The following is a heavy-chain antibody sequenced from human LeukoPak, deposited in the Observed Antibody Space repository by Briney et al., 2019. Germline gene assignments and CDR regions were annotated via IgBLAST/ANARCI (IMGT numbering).Heavy chain of an antibody. CDR1: GFTFDDYG. Sequence: PGGSLRLSCAASGFTFDDYGMSWVRQAPGKGLEWVSGINGNGGSAGYADSLEGRFTISRDNAKNSLYLQMNSLRVEDTALYYCARSIYGVYSFGPPFDYWGQGTLVTVSS. D-gene: IGHD5-18*01. CDR2: INGNGGSA. CDR3: ARSIYGVYSFGPPFDY. J-gene: IGHJ4*02. V-gene: IGHV3-20*04.